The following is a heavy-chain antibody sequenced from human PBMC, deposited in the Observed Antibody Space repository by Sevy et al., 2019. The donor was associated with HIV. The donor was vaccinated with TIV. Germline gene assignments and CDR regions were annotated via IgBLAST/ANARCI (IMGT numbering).Heavy chain of an antibody. D-gene: IGHD1-26*01. CDR1: GFTFSPYW. Sequence: GGSRLSCAASGFTFSPYWMTWVRQAPGKGLEWVANIRPDGSDKYYVDSVKGRFTISRDNAKNSLYLQMNSLRADDTAMYYCARGVGLDCWGQGALVTVSS. J-gene: IGHJ4*02. V-gene: IGHV3-7*01. CDR3: ARGVGLDC. CDR2: IRPDGSDK.